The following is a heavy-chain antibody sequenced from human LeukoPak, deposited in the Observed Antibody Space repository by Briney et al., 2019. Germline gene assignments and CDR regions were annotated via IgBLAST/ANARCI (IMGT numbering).Heavy chain of an antibody. D-gene: IGHD2-15*01. Sequence: GGSLRLSCAVSGFTVSSNYMSWVRQAPGKGLEWVSVIYRGGSTYYADSVKGRHTIFRDDSKNTLYLQMNSLRAEDTAVYYCARELGYCSGASCYFTYYGMDGWGQGRTVSVFS. CDR1: GFTVSSNY. J-gene: IGHJ6*01. V-gene: IGHV3-53*01. CDR2: IYRGGST. CDR3: ARELGYCSGASCYFTYYGMDG.